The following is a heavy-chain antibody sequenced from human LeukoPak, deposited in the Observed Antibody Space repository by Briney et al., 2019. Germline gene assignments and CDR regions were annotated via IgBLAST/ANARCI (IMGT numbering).Heavy chain of an antibody. CDR3: VRYCSSTTCYTRAVDY. V-gene: IGHV4-38-2*02. CDR1: GYSITSGYN. Sequence: SETLSLTCTVSGYSITSGYNWAWIRQPPGKVLEWIGSIYHSGSAYYNPSLKSRVTISVDTSKNQFSLKLSSVTAADTAVYYCVRYCSSTTCYTRAVDYWGQGTPVTVSS. J-gene: IGHJ4*02. CDR2: IYHSGSA. D-gene: IGHD2-2*02.